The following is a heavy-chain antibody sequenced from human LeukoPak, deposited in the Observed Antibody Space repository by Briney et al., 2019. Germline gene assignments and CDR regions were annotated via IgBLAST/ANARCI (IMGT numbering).Heavy chain of an antibody. J-gene: IGHJ4*02. D-gene: IGHD3-22*01. Sequence: GGSLSLSCAASGFTLSSYGMHWVRQAPGKGLEWVAVIWYDGSNKYYADSVKGRFSIAKDKSKKTLYRQMSSLRAEDTAVYYCASDHASGYYYDSSGFFDYWGQGTLVTVSS. CDR2: IWYDGSNK. CDR3: ASDHASGYYYDSSGFFDY. CDR1: GFTLSSYG. V-gene: IGHV3-33*01.